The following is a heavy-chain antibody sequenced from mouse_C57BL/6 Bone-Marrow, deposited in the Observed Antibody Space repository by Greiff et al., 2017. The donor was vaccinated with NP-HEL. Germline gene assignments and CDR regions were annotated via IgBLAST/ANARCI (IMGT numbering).Heavy chain of an antibody. V-gene: IGHV14-4*01. CDR2: IDPENGDT. J-gene: IGHJ3*01. CDR3: TQGWFAY. Sequence: VQLQQSGAELVRPGASVKLSCTASGFNIKDDYMHWVKQRPEQGLEWIGWIDPENGDTEYASKFQGKATITADTSSNAAYLQLSSLTSEDTAVYYCTQGWFAYWGQGTLVTVSA. CDR1: GFNIKDDY.